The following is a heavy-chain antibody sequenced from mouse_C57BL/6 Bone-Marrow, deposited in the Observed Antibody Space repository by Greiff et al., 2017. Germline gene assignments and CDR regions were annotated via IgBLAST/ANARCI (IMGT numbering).Heavy chain of an antibody. CDR2: IDPNSGGT. Sequence: VQLQQSGAELVKPGASVKLSCKASGYTFTSYWMHWVKQRPGRGLEWIGRIDPNSGGTKYNEKFKSKATLTVDKPSSTAYMQLSSLTSEDSAFYYCAKNYGSSSYYYAMDYWGQGTSVTVSS. J-gene: IGHJ4*01. CDR1: GYTFTSYW. CDR3: AKNYGSSSYYYAMDY. D-gene: IGHD1-1*01. V-gene: IGHV1-72*01.